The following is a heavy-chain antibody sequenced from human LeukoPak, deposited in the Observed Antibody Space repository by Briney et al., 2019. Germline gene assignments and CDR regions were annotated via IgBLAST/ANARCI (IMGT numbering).Heavy chain of an antibody. CDR3: ASHTPGSSTGYYGMDV. CDR2: IYPGDFDT. CDR1: GYSFTIYW. V-gene: IGHV5-51*01. D-gene: IGHD2-2*01. J-gene: IGHJ6*02. Sequence: GESLKISVKGSGYSFTIYWIGWVRQMPGRGLEWMGIIYPGDFDTRHSPSFQGQVTTSADKSISTAYMQWNSPKASDTAMYYCASHTPGSSTGYYGMDVWGQGTAVTVSS.